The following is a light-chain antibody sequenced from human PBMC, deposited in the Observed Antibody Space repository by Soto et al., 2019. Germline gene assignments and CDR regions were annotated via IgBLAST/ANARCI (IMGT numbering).Light chain of an antibody. J-gene: IGKJ5*01. CDR1: QSINTY. Sequence: ENVLTQSPATLSLSPGEGATLSCRASQSINTYLAWYQQKPGQAHRLLIYDASKRATGIPARFSGGGSGTNFTLTISSLEPEDFAVYYCQQRRSWQVTFGQGTRLE. V-gene: IGKV3D-11*02. CDR3: QQRRSWQVT. CDR2: DAS.